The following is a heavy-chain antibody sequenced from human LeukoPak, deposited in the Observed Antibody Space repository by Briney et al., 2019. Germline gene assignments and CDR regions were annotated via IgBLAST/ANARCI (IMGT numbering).Heavy chain of an antibody. V-gene: IGHV5-10-1*01. CDR2: IDPSDSYT. J-gene: IGHJ4*02. CDR3: ARQAVVATGDDY. D-gene: IGHD5-12*01. Sequence: GESLQISFQGSGSRFTSYWISWVRQLPGNGLEWMGRIDPSDSYTNYSPSFQGHVTISADKSISTAYLQWSSLKASDTAMYYCARQAVVATGDDYWGQGTLVTVSS. CDR1: GSRFTSYW.